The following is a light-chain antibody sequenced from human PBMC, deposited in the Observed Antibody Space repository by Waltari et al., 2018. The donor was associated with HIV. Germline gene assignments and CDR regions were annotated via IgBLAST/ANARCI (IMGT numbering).Light chain of an antibody. V-gene: IGLV2-11*01. CDR2: DLI. J-gene: IGLJ1*01. Sequence: QSALTQSRSVSGSPGQSITIPCTGTTNDVGAYNHVPWYQQHPGSAPHLLIFDLIKRPSGVPERFSGSKSGNTASLTISGLQAEDEADYYCCSSAGKYTFVFGTGTKVTVL. CDR3: CSSAGKYTFV. CDR1: TNDVGAYNH.